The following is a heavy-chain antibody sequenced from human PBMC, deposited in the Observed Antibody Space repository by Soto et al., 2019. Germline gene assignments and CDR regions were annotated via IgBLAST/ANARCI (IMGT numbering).Heavy chain of an antibody. J-gene: IGHJ4*02. D-gene: IGHD3-3*01. V-gene: IGHV3-11*01. CDR1: GFTFSDYY. CDR2: IISSGSTI. CDR3: ARVFSNYDSTFDY. Sequence: GGSVRLSCAASGFTFSDYYMSWIRQAPGKGLEWSAHIISSGSTIYYADSLKGRFTISRPNAKNSLYLQRNSLRAEDTDVYYCARVFSNYDSTFDYWGQGTLVTVSS.